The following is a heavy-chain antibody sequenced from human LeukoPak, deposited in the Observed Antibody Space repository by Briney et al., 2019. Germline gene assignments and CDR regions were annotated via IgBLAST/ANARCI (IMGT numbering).Heavy chain of an antibody. D-gene: IGHD3-16*02. CDR1: GFTFSSYA. V-gene: IGHV3-23*01. J-gene: IGHJ4*02. CDR3: AKDLTPGNAWGSYRFDY. CDR2: ISGSGNST. Sequence: GGSLRLSCAASGFTFSSYAMSWVRQAPGKGLEWVSGISGSGNSTYYADSVKGRFTISRDKSRNTLYLQMNSLGAADTAVYYCAKDLTPGNAWGSYRFDYWGQGALVTVSS.